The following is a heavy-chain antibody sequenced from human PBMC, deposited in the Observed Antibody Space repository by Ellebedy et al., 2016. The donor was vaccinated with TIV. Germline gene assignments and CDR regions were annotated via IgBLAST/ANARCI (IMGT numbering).Heavy chain of an antibody. Sequence: ASVKVSCXASGYTFTGYYMHWVRQAPGQGLEWMGWINPNSGGTNYAQKFQGRVTMTRDTSISTAYMELSRLRSDDTAVYYCARERIAARPTDAFDIWGQGTMVTVSS. CDR3: ARERIAARPTDAFDI. V-gene: IGHV1-2*02. D-gene: IGHD6-6*01. CDR1: GYTFTGYY. J-gene: IGHJ3*02. CDR2: INPNSGGT.